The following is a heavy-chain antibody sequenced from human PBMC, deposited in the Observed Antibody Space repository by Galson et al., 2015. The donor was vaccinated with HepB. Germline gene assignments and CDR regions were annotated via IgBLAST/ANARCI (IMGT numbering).Heavy chain of an antibody. J-gene: IGHJ2*01. CDR2: ISYDGSNK. CDR3: AKDPSYYGSGDWYFDL. D-gene: IGHD3-10*01. V-gene: IGHV3-30*18. CDR1: GFTFSSYG. Sequence: SLRLSCAASGFTFSSYGMHWVRQAPGKGLEWLAVISYDGSNKHYADSVKGRFTISRDNSKNTLYLQMNSLRAEDTAVYYCAKDPSYYGSGDWYFDLWGRGTLVTVSS.